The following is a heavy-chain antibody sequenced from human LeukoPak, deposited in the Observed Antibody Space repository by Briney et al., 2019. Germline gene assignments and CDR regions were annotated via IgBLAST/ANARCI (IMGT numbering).Heavy chain of an antibody. CDR3: TTDEDWNYARKDV. V-gene: IGHV3-15*07. CDR1: GFTFSNAW. D-gene: IGHD1-7*01. CDR2: IKSKTDGGTT. J-gene: IGHJ6*02. Sequence: GGSLRLSCAASGFTFSNAWMNWVRQAPGKGLEWVGHIKSKTDGGTTDYAAPVKGRFTISRDDSKNTLYLQMNSLKTEDTAVYYCTTDEDWNYARKDVWGQGATVIVSS.